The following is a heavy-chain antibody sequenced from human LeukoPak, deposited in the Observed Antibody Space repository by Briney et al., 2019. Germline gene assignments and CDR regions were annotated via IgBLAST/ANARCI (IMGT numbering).Heavy chain of an antibody. V-gene: IGHV3-15*01. Sequence: GGSLRLSCAASGFTVSSNYMSWVRQAPGKGLEWVGRIKSKTDGGTTDYAAPVKGRFTISRDDSKTTLYLQMNSLKTEDTAVYYCTTGIMITFGGVIVPYYFDYWGQGTLVTVSS. CDR1: GFTVSSNY. CDR2: IKSKTDGGTT. J-gene: IGHJ4*02. CDR3: TTGIMITFGGVIVPYYFDY. D-gene: IGHD3-16*02.